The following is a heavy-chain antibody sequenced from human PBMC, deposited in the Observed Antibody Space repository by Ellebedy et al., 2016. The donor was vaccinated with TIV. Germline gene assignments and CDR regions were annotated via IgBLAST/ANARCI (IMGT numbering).Heavy chain of an antibody. Sequence: SVKVSXXASGYTFTSYDINWVRQATGQGLEWMGRIIPIVGTNYAQKFQGRVTITADRSTSTAYMELSRLRSDDRAVYYCARVGRWEDFDIWGQGTMVIVSS. J-gene: IGHJ3*02. V-gene: IGHV1-69*04. CDR3: ARVGRWEDFDI. D-gene: IGHD1-26*01. CDR1: GYTFTSYD. CDR2: IIPIVGT.